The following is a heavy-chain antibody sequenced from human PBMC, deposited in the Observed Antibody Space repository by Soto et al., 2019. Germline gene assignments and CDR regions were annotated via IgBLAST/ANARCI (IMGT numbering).Heavy chain of an antibody. D-gene: IGHD3-22*01. J-gene: IGHJ4*02. CDR2: ISGSSNYI. Sequence: GGSLRLSCAASGFTFSSYNMNWVRQAPGKGLEWVSSISGSSNYIYYADSVKGRFTISRDNAKNSLYLQMNSLRAEDTAVYYCARVVYYDNSGYNYWGQGTLVTVSS. V-gene: IGHV3-21*01. CDR1: GFTFSSYN. CDR3: ARVVYYDNSGYNY.